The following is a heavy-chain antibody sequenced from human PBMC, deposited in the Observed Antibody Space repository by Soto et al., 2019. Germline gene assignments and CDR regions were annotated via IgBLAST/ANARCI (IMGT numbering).Heavy chain of an antibody. J-gene: IGHJ4*02. CDR3: AKGSSSWYLGEYFDY. CDR1: GFTFSSYA. Sequence: GGSLRLSCAASGFTFSSYAMSWVRQAPGKGLEWVSAISGSGGSTYYADSVKGRFTISRDNSKNTLYLQMNSLRAEDTAVYYCAKGSSSWYLGEYFDYWGQGTLVTVSS. V-gene: IGHV3-23*01. D-gene: IGHD6-13*01. CDR2: ISGSGGST.